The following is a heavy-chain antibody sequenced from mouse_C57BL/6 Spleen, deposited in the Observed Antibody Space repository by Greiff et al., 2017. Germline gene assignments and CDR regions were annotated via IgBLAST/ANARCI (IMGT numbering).Heavy chain of an antibody. V-gene: IGHV6-3*01. CDR2: IRLKSDNYAT. CDR1: GFTFSNYW. J-gene: IGHJ4*01. CDR3: TGESSSYAMDY. Sequence: EVKVIESGGGLVQPGGSMKLSCVASGFTFSNYWMNWVRQSPETGLEWVAQIRLKSDNYATHYAESVKGRFTISRDDSKSSVYLQMNNLRAEDTGIYYCTGESSSYAMDYWGQGTSVTVSS. D-gene: IGHD1-3*01.